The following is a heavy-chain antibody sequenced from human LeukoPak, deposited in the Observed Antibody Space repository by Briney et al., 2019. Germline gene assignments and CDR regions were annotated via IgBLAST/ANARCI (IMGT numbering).Heavy chain of an antibody. V-gene: IGHV1-2*02. J-gene: IGHJ5*02. D-gene: IGHD6-13*01. CDR3: ARGGYSSSWRNWFDP. CDR1: GYTFTGYY. Sequence: ASVKVSCKASGYTFTGYYMHWVRQAPGQGLEWMGWINPNSGGTNYAQKFQGRVTMTRDTSISTAYMELSRLRSEDTAVYYCARGGYSSSWRNWFDPWGQGTLVTVSS. CDR2: INPNSGGT.